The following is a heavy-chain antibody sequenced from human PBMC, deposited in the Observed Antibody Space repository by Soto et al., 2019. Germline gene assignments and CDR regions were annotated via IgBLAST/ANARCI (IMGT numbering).Heavy chain of an antibody. J-gene: IGHJ4*02. CDR2: IYSGGST. D-gene: IGHD3-16*01. V-gene: IGHV3-53*01. Sequence: GWSLRLSCAASGFTVSSNYMSWVRQAPGKGLEWVSVIYSGGSTYYADSVKGRFTISRDNSKNTLYLQMNSLRAEDTAVYYCAKGEARDYFDYWGQGTLVTVSS. CDR1: GFTVSSNY. CDR3: AKGEARDYFDY.